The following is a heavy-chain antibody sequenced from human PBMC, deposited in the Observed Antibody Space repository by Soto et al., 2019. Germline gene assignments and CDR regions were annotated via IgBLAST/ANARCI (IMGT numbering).Heavy chain of an antibody. CDR1: GASISSGDYY. CDR2: IYYSGST. Sequence: QVQLQGSGPGLVKPSQTLSLTCTVSGASISSGDYYWSWIRQPPGKGLEWIGYIYYSGSTYYHPSLQSRVTISIDASKNQFSLKLRSVTAADTAMYYCARDGGDYVRPGYHYGLDVWGQGTTVTVSS. V-gene: IGHV4-30-4*01. J-gene: IGHJ6*02. CDR3: ARDGGDYVRPGYHYGLDV. D-gene: IGHD4-17*01.